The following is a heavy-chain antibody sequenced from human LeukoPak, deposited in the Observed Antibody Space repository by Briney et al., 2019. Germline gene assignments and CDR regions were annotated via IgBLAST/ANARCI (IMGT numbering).Heavy chain of an antibody. Sequence: ASVKVSCKASGYTFTSYDINWVRQATGQGPEWMGWMNPNSGNTGYAQKFQGRVTMTRNTSISTAYMELSSLRSEDTAVYYCARTTVGRKYDFWSGYYSGSYYMDVWGKGTTVTVSS. D-gene: IGHD3-3*01. J-gene: IGHJ6*03. CDR1: GYTFTSYD. CDR2: MNPNSGNT. V-gene: IGHV1-8*01. CDR3: ARTTVGRKYDFWSGYYSGSYYMDV.